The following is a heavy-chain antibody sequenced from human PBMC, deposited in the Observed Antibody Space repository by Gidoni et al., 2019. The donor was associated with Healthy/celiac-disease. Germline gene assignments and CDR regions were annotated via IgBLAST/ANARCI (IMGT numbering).Heavy chain of an antibody. J-gene: IGHJ3*02. D-gene: IGHD2-21*02. CDR3: AKDLVVVVTAIQTDAFDI. V-gene: IGHV3-23*01. Sequence: EVQLLESGGGLVHPGGSLRLSCAASGFSFSRYPMSWVRQAPGKGLEWVSAISGSGGSTYYADSVKGRFTISRDNSKNTLYLQMNSLRAEDTAVYYCAKDLVVVVTAIQTDAFDIWGQGTMVTVSS. CDR1: GFSFSRYP. CDR2: ISGSGGST.